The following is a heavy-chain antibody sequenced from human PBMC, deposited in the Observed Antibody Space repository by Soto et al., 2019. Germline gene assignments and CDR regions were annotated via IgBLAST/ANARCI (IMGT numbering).Heavy chain of an antibody. Sequence: QVQLVQSGAEVKKPGSSVKVSCKASGGTFSSYAISWVRQAPGQGLEWMGGIIPIFGTANYAQKFQGRVTITADESTSTAYMELRGLRSEATAVYYCAREWGIVLVPAAMPNWFDPWGQGTLVTVSS. CDR2: IIPIFGTA. J-gene: IGHJ5*02. CDR3: AREWGIVLVPAAMPNWFDP. D-gene: IGHD2-2*01. CDR1: GGTFSSYA. V-gene: IGHV1-69*12.